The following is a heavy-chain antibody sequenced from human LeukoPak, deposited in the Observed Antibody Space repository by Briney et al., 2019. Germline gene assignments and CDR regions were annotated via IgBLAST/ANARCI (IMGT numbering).Heavy chain of an antibody. CDR2: IYYSGST. J-gene: IGHJ3*02. V-gene: IGHV4-39*01. CDR3: ARSKSYGDPYAFDI. D-gene: IGHD4-17*01. Sequence: SETLSLTCTVPGASISSSSYYWGWIRQPPGKGLEWIGSIYYSGSTYYNPSLKSRVTISGDTSKNQFSLKLSSVTAADTAVYYCARSKSYGDPYAFDIWGQGTMVTVSS. CDR1: GASISSSSYY.